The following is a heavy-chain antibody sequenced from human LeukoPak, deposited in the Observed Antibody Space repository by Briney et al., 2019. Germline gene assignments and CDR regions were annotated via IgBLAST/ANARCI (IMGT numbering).Heavy chain of an antibody. CDR1: GFTFDDYG. CDR3: ASNDFKVRGFDY. CDR2: INWNGGST. V-gene: IGHV3-20*04. J-gene: IGHJ4*02. D-gene: IGHD3-10*01. Sequence: GGSLRLSCAASGFTFDDYGMSWVRQAPGKGLEWVSGINWNGGSTGYADSVKGRFTISRDNAKNSLYLQMNSLRAEDTAVYYCASNDFKVRGFDYWGQGTLVTVSS.